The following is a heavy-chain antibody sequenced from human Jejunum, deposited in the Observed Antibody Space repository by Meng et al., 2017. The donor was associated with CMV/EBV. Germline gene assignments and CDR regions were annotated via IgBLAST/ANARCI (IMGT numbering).Heavy chain of an antibody. CDR1: GYTSGSYY. CDR2: IDPGGSNT. Sequence: QVGLWRPGGEVKRPGASVKISCKASGYTSGSYYFHWVRQGPGQGLEWMGIIDPGGSNTRYAQKFQGRVTMTRDRSTSTVYMEVSSLTSEDTAVYYCARGGETPTIWFDYWGQGTLVTVSS. J-gene: IGHJ5*01. D-gene: IGHD3-16*01. CDR3: ARGGETPTIWFDY. V-gene: IGHV1-46*01.